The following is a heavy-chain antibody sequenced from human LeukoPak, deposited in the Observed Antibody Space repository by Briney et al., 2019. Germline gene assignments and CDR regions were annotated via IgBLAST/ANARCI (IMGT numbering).Heavy chain of an antibody. CDR2: IYYSGST. V-gene: IGHV4-39*07. D-gene: IGHD5-24*01. Sequence: PSETLSLTCTVSGGSISSSSYYWGWLRQPPGKGLEWIGSIYYSGSTYYNPSLKSRVTISVDTSKNQFSLKLSSVTAADTAVYYCARVGRWLRLNGGGDYYYMDVWGKGTTVTVSS. J-gene: IGHJ6*03. CDR1: GGSISSSSYY. CDR3: ARVGRWLRLNGGGDYYYMDV.